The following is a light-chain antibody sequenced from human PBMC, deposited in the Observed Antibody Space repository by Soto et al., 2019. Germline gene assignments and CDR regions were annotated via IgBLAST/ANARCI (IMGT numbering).Light chain of an antibody. CDR1: RSDVGGYKY. CDR3: SSYTTNTTPV. J-gene: IGLJ2*01. V-gene: IGLV2-14*03. CDR2: KVS. Sequence: QSALTQPASVSGSPGQSIAISCTGTRSDVGGYKYVSWYQQHPGRAPKLFIYKVSNRPSGVSGRFSDSKSGNTASLTISGLQAEDEADYYCSSYTTNTTPVSGGGTKLTVL.